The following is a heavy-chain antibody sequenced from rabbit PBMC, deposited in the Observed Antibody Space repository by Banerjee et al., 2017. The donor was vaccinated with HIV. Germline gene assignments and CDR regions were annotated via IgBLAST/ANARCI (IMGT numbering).Heavy chain of an antibody. CDR3: ARGLYYSYGYAAYFNL. CDR2: IYAGSYGNS. CDR1: GFSFSSSND. D-gene: IGHD6-1*01. Sequence: QSLEESGGDLVKPGASLTLTCTASGFSFSSSNDMCWVRQAPGKGLEWIGCIYAGSYGNSYYASWAKGRFTISKTSSTTVTLQMTGLTAADTATYFCARGLYYSYGYAAYFNLWGPGILVTVS. J-gene: IGHJ4*01. V-gene: IGHV1S40*01.